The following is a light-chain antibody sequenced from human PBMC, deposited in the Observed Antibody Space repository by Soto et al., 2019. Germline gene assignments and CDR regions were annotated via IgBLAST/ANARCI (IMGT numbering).Light chain of an antibody. CDR3: QQLDSYPLT. CDR2: AAS. Sequence: PSFLSASLGEMVTITCRATQDISSYLAWYQQKPGKAPNLLIYAASTLQSGVPSRFSGSGSGTEFTLTISSLQPEDFATYFCQQLDSYPLTFGQGTRLEIK. J-gene: IGKJ5*01. V-gene: IGKV1-9*01. CDR1: QDISSY.